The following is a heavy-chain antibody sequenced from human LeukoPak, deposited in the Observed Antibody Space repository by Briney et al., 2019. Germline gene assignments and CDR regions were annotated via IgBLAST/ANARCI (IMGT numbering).Heavy chain of an antibody. CDR3: ARNNYYARDY. CDR1: GFTFSNYW. CDR2: VVQDGSNK. Sequence: GGSLRLSCAASGFTFSNYWMSWVRQAPGKGLEWVANVVQDGSNKYYVDSVKGRFTISRDNAKNSLYLQMNSLRAEDTAVYYCARNNYYARDYWGQGTLVTVSS. D-gene: IGHD1-26*01. V-gene: IGHV3-7*01. J-gene: IGHJ4*02.